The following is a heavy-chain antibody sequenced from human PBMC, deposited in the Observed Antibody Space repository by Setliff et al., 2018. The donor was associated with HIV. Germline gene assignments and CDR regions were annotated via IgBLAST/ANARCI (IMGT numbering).Heavy chain of an antibody. CDR3: ATTGQGRAYFDF. D-gene: IGHD2-21*01. Sequence: SETLSLTCTVSGEPFNGFYWTWIRQPPGKGLEWIGDVNPTGRPNYSPSLKSRVTMSLDTSKNQFSQNLKSVTAADTALYYCATTGQGRAYFDFWGQGSLVTVSS. V-gene: IGHV4-34*01. CDR2: VNPTGRP. J-gene: IGHJ4*02. CDR1: GEPFNGFY.